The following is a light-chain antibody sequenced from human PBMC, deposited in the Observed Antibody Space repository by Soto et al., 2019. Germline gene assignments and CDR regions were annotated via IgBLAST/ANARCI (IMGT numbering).Light chain of an antibody. V-gene: IGKV1-9*01. Sequence: DIHLTQSPSFLSASVGDRVTITCRPSQAVPNNMAWYQQKPGKPPQLLIYEESTLHSGVTSRISGRRAGTQFTLTTDSLQPEDFATHYCQQVKSYSRTFGGGTKVDIK. CDR2: EES. CDR1: QAVPNN. CDR3: QQVKSYSRT. J-gene: IGKJ4*01.